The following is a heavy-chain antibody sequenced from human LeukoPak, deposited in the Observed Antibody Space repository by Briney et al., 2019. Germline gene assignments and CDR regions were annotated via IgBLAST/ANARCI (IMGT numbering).Heavy chain of an antibody. CDR2: IYSGGST. D-gene: IGHD6-13*01. CDR1: GFIVSSNY. Sequence: PGGSLRLSCAASGFIVSSNYMSWVRQAPGKGLEWVSVIYSGGSTYYADSVKGRFTISRDNSKNTLYLQMNSLRAEDTAVYYCARDGTYSSSWYVLDYWGQGTLVTVSS. J-gene: IGHJ4*02. CDR3: ARDGTYSSSWYVLDY. V-gene: IGHV3-53*01.